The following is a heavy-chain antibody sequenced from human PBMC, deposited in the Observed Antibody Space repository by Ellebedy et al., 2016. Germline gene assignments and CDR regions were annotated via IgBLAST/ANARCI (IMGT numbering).Heavy chain of an antibody. J-gene: IGHJ4*02. CDR1: GFSLSTSGMC. CDR3: ARISSGTRCFREGDY. D-gene: IGHD3-10*01. CDR2: IAYNDEE. Sequence: SGPTLVKPTQTLTLTCSFSGFSLSTSGMCVTWIRQAPGKALEWLAIIAYNDEEYYNTYLRPRLTISKDTSKNQVVLTMTNMDPADTATYYCARISSGTRCFREGDYWGQGTLVTVSS. V-gene: IGHV2-70*01.